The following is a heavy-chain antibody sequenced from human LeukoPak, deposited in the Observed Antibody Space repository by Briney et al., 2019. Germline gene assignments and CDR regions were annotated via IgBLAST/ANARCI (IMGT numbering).Heavy chain of an antibody. CDR3: ARGVGTYYDFWSGYPDY. D-gene: IGHD3-3*01. CDR2: INPNSGGT. CDR1: GYTFTSYY. Sequence: GASVKVSCKASGYTFTSYYMHWVRQAPGQGLEWMGWINPNSGGTNYAQKFQGRVTMTRDTSISTAYMELSRLRSDDTAVYYCARGVGTYYDFWSGYPDYWGQGTLVTVSS. J-gene: IGHJ4*02. V-gene: IGHV1-2*02.